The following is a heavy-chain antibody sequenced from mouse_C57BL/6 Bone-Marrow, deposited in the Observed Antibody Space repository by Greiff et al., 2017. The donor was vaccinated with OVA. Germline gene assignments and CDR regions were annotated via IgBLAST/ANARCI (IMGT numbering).Heavy chain of an antibody. CDR3: ARHPVTTVVAPGAMDY. V-gene: IGHV5-6*01. CDR1: GFTFSSYG. J-gene: IGHJ4*01. Sequence: EVQRVESGGDLVKPGGSLKLSCAASGFTFSSYGMSWVRQTPDKRLEWVATISSGGSYTYYPDSVKGRFTISRDNAKNTLYLQMSSLKSEDTAMYYCARHPVTTVVAPGAMDYWGQGTSVTVSS. D-gene: IGHD1-1*01. CDR2: ISSGGSYT.